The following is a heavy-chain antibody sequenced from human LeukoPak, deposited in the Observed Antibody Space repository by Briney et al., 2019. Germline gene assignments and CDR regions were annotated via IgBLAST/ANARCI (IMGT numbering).Heavy chain of an antibody. CDR1: GFTFSSYA. CDR2: ISGSGGST. D-gene: IGHD3-10*01. CDR3: AKISTITMVRGVTYYFDY. Sequence: PGGSLRLSCAASGFTFSSYAMSWVRQAPGKGLEWVSAISGSGGSTYYADSVKGRFTISRDNSKDTLYLQMNSLRAEDTAVYYCAKISTITMVRGVTYYFDYWGQGTLVTVSS. J-gene: IGHJ4*02. V-gene: IGHV3-23*01.